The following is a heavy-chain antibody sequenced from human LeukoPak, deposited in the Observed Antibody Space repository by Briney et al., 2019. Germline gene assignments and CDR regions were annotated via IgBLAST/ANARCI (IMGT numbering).Heavy chain of an antibody. CDR2: INAGNGNT. D-gene: IGHD3-16*01. CDR3: ARGLGGRRVYYYYGMDV. Sequence: ASVKVSCKASGYTFTSYAMHWVRQAPGQRLEWVGWINAGNGNTKYSQKFQGRVTITRDTSASTAYMELSSLRSEDTAVYYCARGLGGRRVYYYYGMDVWGKGTTATVSS. CDR1: GYTFTSYA. J-gene: IGHJ6*04. V-gene: IGHV1-3*01.